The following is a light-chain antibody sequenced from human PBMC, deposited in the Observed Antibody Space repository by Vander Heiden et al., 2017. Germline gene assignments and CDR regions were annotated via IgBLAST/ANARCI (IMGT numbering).Light chain of an antibody. CDR1: QSVLYSSNNKNY. CDR3: QQYYTTLT. V-gene: IGKV4-1*01. J-gene: IGKJ5*01. CDR2: WAS. Sequence: DIVMTQSTDSLAVSLVERATINCKSSQSVLYSSNNKNYLAWYRQKPGQPPELLIYWASTRESGVPDRFSGSGSGTDFTLTISSLKAEDVAVYYCQQYYTTLTFGQGTRLEIK.